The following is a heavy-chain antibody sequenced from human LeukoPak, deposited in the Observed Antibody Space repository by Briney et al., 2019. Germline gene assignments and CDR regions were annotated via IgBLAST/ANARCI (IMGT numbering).Heavy chain of an antibody. V-gene: IGHV3-30*18. CDR3: AKDSDGDYFDY. Sequence: PGGSLRLSCAASGFTFSSYGMHWVRQAPGKGLEWVAVISYDGSNKYYADSVKGRFTISRDNSKNTLYLQTNSLRAEDTAVYYCAKDSDGDYFDYWGQGTLVTVSS. D-gene: IGHD4-17*01. CDR2: ISYDGSNK. J-gene: IGHJ4*02. CDR1: GFTFSSYG.